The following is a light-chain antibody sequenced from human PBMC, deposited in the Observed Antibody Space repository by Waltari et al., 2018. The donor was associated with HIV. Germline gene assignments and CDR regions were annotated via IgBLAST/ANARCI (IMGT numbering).Light chain of an antibody. CDR3: AAWEDKLNGPV. V-gene: IGLV1-44*01. CDR2: NDN. J-gene: IGLJ2*01. CDR1: NSNIGINN. Sequence: QSLLTQPPSASGTPGQRVTISFSGSNSNIGINNLNWYQQFPGMAPRLLIDNDNQRASGVPDRFSGSKSGTSASLAISGLQPDDEAEYFCAAWEDKLNGPVFGGGTKVTVL.